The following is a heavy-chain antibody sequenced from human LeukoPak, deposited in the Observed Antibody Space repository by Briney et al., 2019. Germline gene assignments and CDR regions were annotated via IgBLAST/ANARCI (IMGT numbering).Heavy chain of an antibody. CDR2: ISYDGSNK. J-gene: IGHJ3*02. D-gene: IGHD3-16*01. V-gene: IGHV3-30-3*01. Sequence: PGGSLRLSCAASGFTFSSYAMHWVRQAPGKGLEWVAVISYDGSNKYYADSVKGRFTISRDNSKNTLYLQMNSLRAEDTAVYYCASRYDDYAFDIWGQGTMVTVSS. CDR3: ASRYDDYAFDI. CDR1: GFTFSSYA.